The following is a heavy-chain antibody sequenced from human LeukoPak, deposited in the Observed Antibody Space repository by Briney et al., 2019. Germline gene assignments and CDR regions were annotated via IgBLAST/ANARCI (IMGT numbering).Heavy chain of an antibody. Sequence: GASVKVSCKASGYTFTSYDINWVRQATGQGLEWMGWMNPNSGNTGYAQKFQSRVTITRDTSISTAYMELSSLRSEDTAVYYCARGGYCSSTSCYMRSPFDPWGQGTLVTVSS. J-gene: IGHJ5*02. V-gene: IGHV1-8*03. CDR3: ARGGYCSSTSCYMRSPFDP. D-gene: IGHD2-2*02. CDR2: MNPNSGNT. CDR1: GYTFTSYD.